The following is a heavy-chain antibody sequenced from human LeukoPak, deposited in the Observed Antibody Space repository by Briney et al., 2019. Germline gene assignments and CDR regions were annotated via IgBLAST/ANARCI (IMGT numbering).Heavy chain of an antibody. V-gene: IGHV1-8*03. Sequence: ASVKVSCKASGYTFTSYDINWVRQATGQGLEWMGWMNPNSGNTGYAQKFQGRVTITRNTSISTAYMELRSLRSEDTAVYYCARPSISSGGSFDYWGQGTPVTVSS. CDR3: ARPSISSGGSFDY. D-gene: IGHD3-22*01. CDR1: GYTFTSYD. CDR2: MNPNSGNT. J-gene: IGHJ4*02.